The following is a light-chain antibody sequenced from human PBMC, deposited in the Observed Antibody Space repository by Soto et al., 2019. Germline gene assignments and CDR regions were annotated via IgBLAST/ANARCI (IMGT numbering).Light chain of an antibody. J-gene: IGLJ2*01. Sequence: QSALTQPASVSGSPGQSITISCTGTSSDVGSYNLVSWYQQHPGKAPKLMIYEVSKRPSGVSNRFSGSKSGNTASLTISGLQAEDDADYYCCSYAGSGVVFGGGTKLTVL. V-gene: IGLV2-23*02. CDR2: EVS. CDR3: CSYAGSGVV. CDR1: SSDVGSYNL.